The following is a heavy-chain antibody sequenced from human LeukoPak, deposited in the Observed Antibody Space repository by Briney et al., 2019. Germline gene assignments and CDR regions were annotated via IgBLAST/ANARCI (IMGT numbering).Heavy chain of an antibody. CDR3: AKSSGWYAGGFDY. V-gene: IGHV3-23*01. J-gene: IGHJ4*02. CDR2: ISGSGGST. CDR1: GFTFSSYA. Sequence: GGSLRLSCAASGFTFSSYAMSWARQAPGKGLEWVSAISGSGGSTHYADSVKGRFTISRDNSKNTLYLQMNSLRAEDTAVYYCAKSSGWYAGGFDYWGQGTLVTVSS. D-gene: IGHD6-19*01.